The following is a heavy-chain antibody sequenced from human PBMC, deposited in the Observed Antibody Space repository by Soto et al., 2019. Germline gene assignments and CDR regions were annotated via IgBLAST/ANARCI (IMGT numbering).Heavy chain of an antibody. V-gene: IGHV3-74*01. Sequence: EVQLMESGGDLVQPGGSLRLSCEASGFTFSSNWMHWVRQAPGKGLVWVSRMNPDGSSRGYADSVKGRFTISRDNAKNTLFLQMNSLRAEDTAVYYCARGGDAGSGQYYLDDYWGHASLVTVSS. CDR3: ARGGDAGSGQYYLDDY. CDR1: GFTFSSNW. D-gene: IGHD3-10*01. J-gene: IGHJ4*01. CDR2: MNPDGSSR.